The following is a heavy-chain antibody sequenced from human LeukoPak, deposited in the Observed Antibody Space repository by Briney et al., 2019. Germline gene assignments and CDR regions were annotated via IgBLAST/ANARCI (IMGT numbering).Heavy chain of an antibody. J-gene: IGHJ4*02. CDR3: AKEGRGGSYYGEYFDY. CDR2: ISSSGSTI. V-gene: IGHV3-11*04. D-gene: IGHD1-26*01. Sequence: GGSLRLSCAASGFTFSDYYMSWIRQAPGKGLEWVSYISSSGSTIYYADSVKGRFTISRDNSKNTLYLQMNSLRVEDAAVYYCAKEGRGGSYYGEYFDYWGQGTLVTVSS. CDR1: GFTFSDYY.